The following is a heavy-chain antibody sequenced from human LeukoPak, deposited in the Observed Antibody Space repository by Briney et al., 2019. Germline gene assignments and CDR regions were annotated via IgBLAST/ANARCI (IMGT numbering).Heavy chain of an antibody. CDR3: ARDMVAGGSDY. V-gene: IGHV3-74*01. Sequence: GGSLRLSCAASGFTFSSYYLHWVRQAPGKGLVWVSRINADGSLTNYADSVKGRFTIFRDNAKNTLYLQMNSLRAEDTAEYYCARDMVAGGSDYWGQGTLVTVSS. CDR2: INADGSLT. D-gene: IGHD6-19*01. CDR1: GFTFSSYY. J-gene: IGHJ4*02.